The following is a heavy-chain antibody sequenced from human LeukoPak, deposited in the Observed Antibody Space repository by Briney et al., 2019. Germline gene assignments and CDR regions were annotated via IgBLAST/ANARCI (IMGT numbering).Heavy chain of an antibody. CDR1: GFTFSSYA. V-gene: IGHV3-30-3*01. CDR2: ISYDGSNK. J-gene: IGHJ4*02. Sequence: GRSLRLSCAASGFTFSSYAMPWVRQAPGKGLEWVAVISYDGSNKYYADSVKGRFTISRDNAKNSLYLQMNSLRAEDTAVYYCARDGLEYYDILTGYYNVPLPFDYWGQGTLVTVSS. D-gene: IGHD3-9*01. CDR3: ARDGLEYYDILTGYYNVPLPFDY.